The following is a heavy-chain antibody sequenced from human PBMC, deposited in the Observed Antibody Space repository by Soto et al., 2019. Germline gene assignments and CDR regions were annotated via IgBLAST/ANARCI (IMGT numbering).Heavy chain of an antibody. J-gene: IGHJ4*02. CDR2: ITDTGGDA. D-gene: IGHD3-10*01. CDR1: GLTFGSRA. Sequence: GGSLRLSCVASGLTFGSRAMSWVRQAPGEGMQWVSTITDTGGDAKYADSVRGRFVISRDNSKKTLYLQMTSLTAEDSAMYFCARDSTDSYPGSRIFDFWGRGTLVTVSS. CDR3: ARDSTDSYPGSRIFDF. V-gene: IGHV3-23*01.